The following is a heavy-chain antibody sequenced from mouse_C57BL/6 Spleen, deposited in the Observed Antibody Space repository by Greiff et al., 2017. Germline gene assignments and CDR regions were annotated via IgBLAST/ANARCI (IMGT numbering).Heavy chain of an antibody. Sequence: QVQLQQSGPELVKPGASVKISCKASGYAFSSSWMNWVKQRPGKGLEWIGRIYPGDGDTNYNGKFKGKATLTADKSSSTAYMQLSSLTSEDSAVYFCARVIYYYGSSYFDYWGQGTTLTVSS. CDR1: GYAFSSSW. CDR3: ARVIYYYGSSYFDY. D-gene: IGHD1-1*01. J-gene: IGHJ2*01. V-gene: IGHV1-82*01. CDR2: IYPGDGDT.